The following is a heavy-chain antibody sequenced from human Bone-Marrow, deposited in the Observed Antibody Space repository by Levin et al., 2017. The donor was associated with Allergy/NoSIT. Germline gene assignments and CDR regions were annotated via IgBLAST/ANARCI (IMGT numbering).Heavy chain of an antibody. J-gene: IGHJ5*02. CDR3: ARGDSSGTLSFGGFDP. Sequence: PGGSLRLSCAASGFTFSSYAMHWVRQAPGKGLEWVAVISYDGSNKYYADSVKGRFTISRDNSKNTLYLQMNSLRAEDTAVYYCARGDSSGTLSFGGFDPWGQGTLVTVSS. V-gene: IGHV3-30*04. CDR1: GFTFSSYA. D-gene: IGHD3-22*01. CDR2: ISYDGSNK.